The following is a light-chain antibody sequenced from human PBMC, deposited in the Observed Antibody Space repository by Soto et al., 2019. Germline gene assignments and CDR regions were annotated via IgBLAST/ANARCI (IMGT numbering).Light chain of an antibody. CDR1: QGIIDY. Sequence: DIQMTQSPASLSASVGDRVTITCRASQGIIDYVAWFQQKPGQVPNLLIYAASTLVSGVPSRFSGSGSGTDFTLTISRLQPEDVATYYCQQYDTVPQTFGPGTKVEIK. V-gene: IGKV1-27*01. CDR3: QQYDTVPQT. J-gene: IGKJ1*01. CDR2: AAS.